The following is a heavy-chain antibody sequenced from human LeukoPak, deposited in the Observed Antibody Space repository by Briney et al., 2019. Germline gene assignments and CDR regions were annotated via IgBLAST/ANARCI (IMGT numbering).Heavy chain of an antibody. D-gene: IGHD5-12*01. V-gene: IGHV3-9*01. CDR3: AINGGGDSGYGNFDY. J-gene: IGHJ4*02. Sequence: QAGGSLRLSCAVSGFTFDDYAMHWVRQVPGKGLEWASGINWNSDSIGYADSVKGRFTTSRDNAKNSLYLQMNSLRAEDTAFYYCAINGGGDSGYGNFDYWGQGTLVTVSS. CDR2: INWNSDSI. CDR1: GFTFDDYA.